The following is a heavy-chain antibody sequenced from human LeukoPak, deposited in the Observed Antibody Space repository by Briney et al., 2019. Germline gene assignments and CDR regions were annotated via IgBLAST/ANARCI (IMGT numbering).Heavy chain of an antibody. V-gene: IGHV4-4*07. CDR3: ARDAGVDYDFWSGYEYYFDY. CDR1: GGSISSYY. D-gene: IGHD3-3*01. Sequence: PSETLSLTCTVSGGSISSYYWSWIRQPAGKGLEWIWRIYTSGSTNYNPSLKSRVTMSVDTSKNQFSLKLSSVTAADTAVYYCARDAGVDYDFWSGYEYYFDYWGQGTLVTVSS. CDR2: IYTSGST. J-gene: IGHJ4*02.